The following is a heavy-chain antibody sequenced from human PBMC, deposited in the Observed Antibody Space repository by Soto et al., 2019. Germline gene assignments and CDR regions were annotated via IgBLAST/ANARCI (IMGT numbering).Heavy chain of an antibody. CDR1: GGSISSSSYF. CDR3: WVNPGY. Sequence: SETLSLTCSVSGGSISSSSYFWGWIRQPPGKGLEWIGSIYYSGSTYYNPSLKSRVTVSVDNGKNTLYLQMDSLRGEDTAVYYCWVNPGYWGQGTLVTVSS. J-gene: IGHJ4*02. CDR2: IYYSGST. V-gene: IGHV4-39*01. D-gene: IGHD3-22*01.